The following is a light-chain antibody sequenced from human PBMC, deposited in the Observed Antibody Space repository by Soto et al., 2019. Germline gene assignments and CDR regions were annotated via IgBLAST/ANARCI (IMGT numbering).Light chain of an antibody. CDR3: CSYAGSSTWV. V-gene: IGLV2-23*01. CDR2: EGS. J-gene: IGLJ1*01. Sequence: QSVRTQPASVSGSPGQSITISCTGTSSDVGSYNFVSWYQQHPGKAPKVMIYEGSKRPSGVSNRFSGSKSGNTASLTISGLQAEDESDYYCCSYAGSSTWVFGTGTKLTVL. CDR1: SSDVGSYNF.